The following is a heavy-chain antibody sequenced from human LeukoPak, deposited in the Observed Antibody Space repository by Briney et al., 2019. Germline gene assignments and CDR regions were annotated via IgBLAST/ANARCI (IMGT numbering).Heavy chain of an antibody. J-gene: IGHJ4*02. CDR2: ISSSSSYI. Sequence: GGSLRLSCAASGFTFSSYGMHWVRQAPGKGLEWVSTISSSSSYIYYADSVKGRFTISRDNAKNSLYLQMNSLRAEDTAVYYCARRPDTYSSVKKGYWGQGTLVTVSS. D-gene: IGHD6-19*01. CDR3: ARRPDTYSSVKKGY. V-gene: IGHV3-21*01. CDR1: GFTFSSYG.